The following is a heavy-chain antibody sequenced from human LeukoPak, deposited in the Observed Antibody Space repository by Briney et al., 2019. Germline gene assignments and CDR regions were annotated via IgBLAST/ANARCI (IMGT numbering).Heavy chain of an antibody. V-gene: IGHV4-39*07. Sequence: SETLSLTCTVSGGSISSSSYYWGWIRQPPGKGLEWIGSIYYSGSTYYNPSLKSRVTISVDTSKNQFSLKLSSVTAADTAVYYCASEGPDIHRKSGRYYYYYYMDVWGKGTTVTVSS. CDR3: ASEGPDIHRKSGRYYYYYYMDV. CDR1: GGSISSSSYY. CDR2: IYYSGST. D-gene: IGHD2-21*02. J-gene: IGHJ6*03.